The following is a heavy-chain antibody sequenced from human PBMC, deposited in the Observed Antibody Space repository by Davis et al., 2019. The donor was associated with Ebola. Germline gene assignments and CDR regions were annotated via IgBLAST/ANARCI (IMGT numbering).Heavy chain of an antibody. CDR1: GFSISSQA. V-gene: IGHV3-23*01. CDR3: ARGMGLTALGGLYFYSYAMDV. Sequence: GESLKISCAASGFSISSQAMGWVRQAPGKRLEWVSLISAGGGSTYSADSVRGRFTVYRDDSKNTLHLQMTALRPADTAVYYCARGMGLTALGGLYFYSYAMDVWGKGTTVTVSS. CDR2: ISAGGGST. J-gene: IGHJ6*04. D-gene: IGHD4/OR15-4a*01.